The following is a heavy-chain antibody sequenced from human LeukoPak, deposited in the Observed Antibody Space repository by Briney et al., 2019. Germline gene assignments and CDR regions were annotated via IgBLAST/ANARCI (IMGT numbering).Heavy chain of an antibody. CDR3: ARGSSAGASLRHDY. Sequence: PVGSLRLSCAASGFTFSSYWMSWVRQAPGKGLEWVANIKQDGSEENSVDSVKGRFTISRDNAKKSLYLQMNSLRAEDTAVYYCARGSSAGASLRHDYWGQGALVTVSS. D-gene: IGHD1-26*01. CDR2: IKQDGSEE. CDR1: GFTFSSYW. V-gene: IGHV3-7*01. J-gene: IGHJ4*02.